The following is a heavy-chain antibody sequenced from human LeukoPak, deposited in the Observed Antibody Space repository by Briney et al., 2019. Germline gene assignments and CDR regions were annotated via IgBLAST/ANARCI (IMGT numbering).Heavy chain of an antibody. CDR1: GFTFSSYG. V-gene: IGHV3-33*01. CDR3: AREGYCSSTSCQAPLDY. CDR2: IWYDGSNK. D-gene: IGHD2-2*01. J-gene: IGHJ4*02. Sequence: EGSLRLSCAASGFTFSSYGMHWVRQAPGKGLEWVAVIWYDGSNKYYADSVKGRFTISRDNSKNTLYLQMNSLRAEDTAVYYCAREGYCSSTSCQAPLDYWGQGTLVTVSS.